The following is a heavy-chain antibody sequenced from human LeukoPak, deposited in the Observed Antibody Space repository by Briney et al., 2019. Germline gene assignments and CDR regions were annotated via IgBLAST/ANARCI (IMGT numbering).Heavy chain of an antibody. CDR2: MNPNSGNT. Sequence: ASVKVSCKGSGYTFTSYDINWVRQATGQGLEWMGWMNPNSGNTGYAQKFQCRVTMTRNTSISTAYMELSSLRSEDTAVYYCARGPLGIAAAGTWGQGTLVTVSS. V-gene: IGHV1-8*01. D-gene: IGHD6-13*01. CDR3: ARGPLGIAAAGT. CDR1: GYTFTSYD. J-gene: IGHJ5*02.